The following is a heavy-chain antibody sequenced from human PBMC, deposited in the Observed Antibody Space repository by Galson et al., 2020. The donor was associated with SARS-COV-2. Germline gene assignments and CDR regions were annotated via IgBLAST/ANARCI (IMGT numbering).Heavy chain of an antibody. CDR2: IWYDGSNK. CDR3: AREVTAPYNLFDR. V-gene: IGHV3-33*01. Sequence: GASLKISCAASGLTFRSYGMHWVRQAPGKGLEWVAVIWYDGSNKYYADSVKGRFTISRDNSKNTLYLQMNSLRAEDTAVYHCAREVTAPYNLFDRLGQGTLVTVSS. J-gene: IGHJ5*02. CDR1: GLTFRSYG. D-gene: IGHD4-4*01.